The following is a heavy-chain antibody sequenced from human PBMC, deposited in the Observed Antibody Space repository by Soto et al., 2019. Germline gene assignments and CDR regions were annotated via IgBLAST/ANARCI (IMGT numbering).Heavy chain of an antibody. D-gene: IGHD1-1*01. V-gene: IGHV1-18*01. CDR3: ATGRYGDY. Sequence: QVHLVQSGAEVKKPGASVKVSCKASGYTFTCYGITWVRQAPGQGLGWMGRISAHNGNTDYAQKLKGRVNVTRDTSTSTAYMELRSLISDDTAGYYFATGRYGDYWGQGALVTVSS. CDR1: GYTFTCYG. J-gene: IGHJ4*02. CDR2: ISAHNGNT.